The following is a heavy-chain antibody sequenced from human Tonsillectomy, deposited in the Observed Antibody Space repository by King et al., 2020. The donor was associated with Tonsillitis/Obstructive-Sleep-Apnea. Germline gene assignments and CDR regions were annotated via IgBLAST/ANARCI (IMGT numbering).Heavy chain of an antibody. CDR2: IKSKTDGGTT. CDR1: GFTFSNAW. D-gene: IGHD3-22*01. Sequence: VQLVESGGGLVKPGGSLRLSCAASGFTFSNAWMNWVRQAPGKGLEWVGRIKSKTDGGTTDYAAPVKGRFTISRDDSKNTLYLQMNSLKTEDTAVYYCTTALGITMIVVVTTEDYWGQGTLVTVAS. CDR3: TTALGITMIVVVTTEDY. V-gene: IGHV3-15*07. J-gene: IGHJ4*02.